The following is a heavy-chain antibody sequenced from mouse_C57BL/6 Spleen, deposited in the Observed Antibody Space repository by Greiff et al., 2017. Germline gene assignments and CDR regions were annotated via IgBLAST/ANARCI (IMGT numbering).Heavy chain of an antibody. J-gene: IGHJ2*01. D-gene: IGHD4-1*01. CDR3: ARGNWDYFDY. V-gene: IGHV1-52*01. CDR1: GYTFTSYW. Sequence: QVHVKQPGAELVRPGSSVKLSCKASGYTFTSYWMHWVKQRPIQGLEWIGNIDPSDSETHYNQKFKDKATLTVDKSSSTAYMQLSSLTSEDSAVYYCARGNWDYFDYWGQGSTLTVSS. CDR2: IDPSDSET.